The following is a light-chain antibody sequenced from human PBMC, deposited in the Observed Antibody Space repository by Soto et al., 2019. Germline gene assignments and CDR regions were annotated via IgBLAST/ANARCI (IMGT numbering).Light chain of an antibody. CDR3: TSYTTSSTVV. CDR1: SSDVGASNY. Sequence: QSALTQPASVSGSPGQSITISCTGTSSDVGASNYVSWYQQHPGEAPKLMMSDVTDRPSGVSYRFSGSKSGSTASLTISGLQAEDEADYFCTSYTTSSTVVFGGGTKLTVL. CDR2: DVT. J-gene: IGLJ2*01. V-gene: IGLV2-14*03.